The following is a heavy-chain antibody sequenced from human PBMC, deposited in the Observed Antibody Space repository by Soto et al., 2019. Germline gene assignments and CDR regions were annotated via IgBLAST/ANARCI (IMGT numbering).Heavy chain of an antibody. V-gene: IGHV3-30-3*01. J-gene: IGHJ4*01. CDR3: AREQEPKAFYQ. CDR2: ISSDGSRE. CDR1: GFTFSAYF. Sequence: GGSLRLSCAASGFTFSAYFMHWVRQAPGKGLEWVAVISSDGSREYFADSVKGRFTISRDNSKNMVYVQMDSLRAEDTAVYYWAREQEPKAFYQWGQGTLVTVSS.